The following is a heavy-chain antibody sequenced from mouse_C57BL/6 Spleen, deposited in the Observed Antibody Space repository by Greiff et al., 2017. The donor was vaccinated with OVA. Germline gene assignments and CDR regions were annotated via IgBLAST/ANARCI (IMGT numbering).Heavy chain of an antibody. Sequence: VQRVESGAELVKPGASVKMSCKASGYTFTSYWITWVKQRPGQGLEWIGDIYPGSGSTNYNEKFKSKATLTVDTSSSTAYMQLSSLTSEDSAVYYCARVDYDGTEYYFDYWGQGTTLTVSS. CDR3: ARVDYDGTEYYFDY. CDR2: IYPGSGST. V-gene: IGHV1-55*01. J-gene: IGHJ2*01. D-gene: IGHD2-4*01. CDR1: GYTFTSYW.